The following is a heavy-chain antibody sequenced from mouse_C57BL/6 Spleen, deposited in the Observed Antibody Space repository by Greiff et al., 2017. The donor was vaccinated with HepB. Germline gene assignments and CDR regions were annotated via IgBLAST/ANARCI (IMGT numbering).Heavy chain of an antibody. CDR1: GYTFTEYT. CDR2: FYPGSGSI. J-gene: IGHJ2*01. CDR3: ARHEEYPLYGYDPGYFDY. Sequence: VQVVESGAELVKPGASVKLSCKASGYTFTEYTIHWVKQRSGQGLEWIGWFYPGSGSIKYNEKFKDKATLTADKSSSTVYMEISRLTSEDSAVYFGARHEEYPLYGYDPGYFDYWGQGTTLSVSS. V-gene: IGHV1-62-2*01. D-gene: IGHD2-2*01.